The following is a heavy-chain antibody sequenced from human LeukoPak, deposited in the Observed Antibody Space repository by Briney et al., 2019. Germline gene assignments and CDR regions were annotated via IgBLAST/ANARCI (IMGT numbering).Heavy chain of an antibody. J-gene: IGHJ5*02. V-gene: IGHV4-38-2*02. CDR3: ARDAYDSSGYYYVSFHWFDP. CDR1: GYSISSGYY. D-gene: IGHD3-22*01. Sequence: PSETLSLTCTVSGYSISSGYYWGWIRQPPGKGLEWIEYIYYSGSTNYNPSLKSRVTMSVDTSKNQFSLKLSSVTAADTAVYYCARDAYDSSGYYYVSFHWFDPWGQGTLVTVSS. CDR2: IYYSGST.